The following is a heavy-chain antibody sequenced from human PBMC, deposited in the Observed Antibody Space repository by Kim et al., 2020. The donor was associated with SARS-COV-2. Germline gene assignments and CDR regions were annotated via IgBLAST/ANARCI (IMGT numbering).Heavy chain of an antibody. CDR2: ISYDGSNK. CDR1: GFTFSSYA. J-gene: IGHJ3*02. V-gene: IGHV3-30*04. D-gene: IGHD1-26*01. CDR3: ARSQSGSYRSAFDI. Sequence: GGSLRLSCAASGFTFSSYAMHWVRQAPGKGLEWVAVISYDGSNKYYADSVKGRFTISRDNSKNTLYLQMNSLRAEDTAVYYCARSQSGSYRSAFDIWGQGTMVTVSS.